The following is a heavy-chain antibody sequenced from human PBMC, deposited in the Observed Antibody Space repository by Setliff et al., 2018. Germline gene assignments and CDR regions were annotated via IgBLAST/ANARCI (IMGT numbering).Heavy chain of an antibody. CDR3: AREQWLDPPGYYYMDV. Sequence: SETLSLTCTVSGGSISSYYWSWIRQPAGKGLEWIGHIYIGGSANYNPSLKSRVTMSXXXXXNXXXXXXXXXXXXDMAVYYCAREQWLDPPGYYYMDVWAKGTTVTVSS. CDR1: GGSISSYY. J-gene: IGHJ6*03. V-gene: IGHV4-4*07. D-gene: IGHD6-19*01. CDR2: IYIGGSA.